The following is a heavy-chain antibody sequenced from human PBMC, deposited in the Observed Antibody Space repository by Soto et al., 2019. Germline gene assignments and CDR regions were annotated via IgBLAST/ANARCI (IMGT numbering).Heavy chain of an antibody. CDR1: GFTFSNFW. CDR3: ARHGDYVSMDV. CDR2: IKQGGSEK. D-gene: IGHD4-17*01. Sequence: EVQLVESGGGLVQPGGSLRLSCAASGFTFSNFWMSWVRQAPGKGLEWVASIKQGGSEKSNVDSVKGRFTISRDNAKNSLYLQMDSLRAEDTAVYYCARHGDYVSMDVWGKGTTVTVSS. V-gene: IGHV3-7*01. J-gene: IGHJ6*03.